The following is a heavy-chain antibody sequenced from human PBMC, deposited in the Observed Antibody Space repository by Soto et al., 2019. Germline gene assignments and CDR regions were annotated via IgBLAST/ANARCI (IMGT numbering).Heavy chain of an antibody. CDR3: AGSLVGASCDY. Sequence: GGSLRLSCAASGFTFSSYWMHWVRQAPGEGLVWVSRIKSDGSYGNYADSVKGRFTISRDNAKNTLYLQMNSLRAEDTAVYFCAGSLVGASCDYWGQGTLVTVSS. CDR1: GFTFSSYW. V-gene: IGHV3-74*01. J-gene: IGHJ4*02. CDR2: IKSDGSYG. D-gene: IGHD1-26*01.